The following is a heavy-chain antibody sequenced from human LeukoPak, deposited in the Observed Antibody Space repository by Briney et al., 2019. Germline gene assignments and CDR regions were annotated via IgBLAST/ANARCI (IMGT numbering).Heavy chain of an antibody. V-gene: IGHV4-59*08. Sequence: SETLSLTCTVSGGSISSYYWSWIRQPPGKGLEWIGYIYNSGSTNYNPSLKSRVTISVDTSKNQFSLKLSSVTAADTAVYYCARRRRGYSGYEDAFDTWGQGTMVTVSS. D-gene: IGHD5-12*01. J-gene: IGHJ3*02. CDR2: IYNSGST. CDR3: ARRRRGYSGYEDAFDT. CDR1: GGSISSYY.